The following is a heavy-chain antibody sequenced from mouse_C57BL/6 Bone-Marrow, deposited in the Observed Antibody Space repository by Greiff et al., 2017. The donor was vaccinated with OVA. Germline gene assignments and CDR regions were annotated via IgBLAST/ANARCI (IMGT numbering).Heavy chain of an antibody. CDR2: INPSSGYT. J-gene: IGHJ4*01. CDR1: GYTFTSYW. V-gene: IGHV1-7*01. D-gene: IGHD2-3*01. CDR3: ARREDYDGYYEVYALDD. Sequence: QVQLQQSGAELAKPGASVKLSCKASGYTFTSYWMHWVKQRPGQGLEWIGYINPSSGYTKYNQKFKDKATLTADKSSSTAYMQLSSLTYEDSAVYYCARREDYDGYYEVYALDDWGQGTSVTVSS.